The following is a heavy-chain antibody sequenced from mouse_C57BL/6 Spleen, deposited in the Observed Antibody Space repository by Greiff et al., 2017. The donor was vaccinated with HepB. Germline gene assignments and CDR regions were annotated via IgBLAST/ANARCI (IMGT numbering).Heavy chain of an antibody. V-gene: IGHV5-17*01. CDR2: ISSGSSTI. J-gene: IGHJ1*03. D-gene: IGHD1-1*01. CDR1: GFTFSDYG. CDR3: ARRAEITTVVAWYFDV. Sequence: EVHLVESGGGLVKPGGSLKLSCAASGFTFSDYGMHWVRQAPEKGLEWVAYISSGSSTIYYADTVKGRFTISRDNAKNTLFLQMTSLRSEDTAMYYCARRAEITTVVAWYFDVWGTGTTVTVSS.